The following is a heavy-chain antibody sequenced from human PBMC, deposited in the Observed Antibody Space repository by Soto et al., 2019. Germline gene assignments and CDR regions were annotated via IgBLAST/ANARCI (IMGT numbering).Heavy chain of an antibody. D-gene: IGHD3-3*02. Sequence: GGSLRLSCAASGFPFRSNVLIWVRQAPGKGLDWVSCITVSGRDTYYPDSVNGRFTISENNSKNMVFLQRNRMRAEDTVLYYCAKNGLDHFQSAIDSWCPGTLVTVSS. CDR1: GFPFRSNV. J-gene: IGHJ4*02. CDR2: ITVSGRDT. V-gene: IGHV3-23*01. CDR3: AKNGLDHFQSAIDS.